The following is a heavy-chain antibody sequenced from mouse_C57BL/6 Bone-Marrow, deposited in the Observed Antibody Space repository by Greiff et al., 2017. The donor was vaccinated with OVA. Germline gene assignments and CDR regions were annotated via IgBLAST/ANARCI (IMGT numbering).Heavy chain of an antibody. J-gene: IGHJ2*01. V-gene: IGHV1-74*01. CDR2: IHPSDSDT. CDR1: GYTFTSYW. CDR3: ATRPVPYYFDY. Sequence: QVQLKQPGAELVKPGASVKVSCKASGYTFTSYWMHWVKQRPGQGLEWIGRIHPSDSDTNYNQKFKGKATLTVDKSSSTAYMQLSSLTSEDSAVYYCATRPVPYYFDYWGQGTTLTVSS.